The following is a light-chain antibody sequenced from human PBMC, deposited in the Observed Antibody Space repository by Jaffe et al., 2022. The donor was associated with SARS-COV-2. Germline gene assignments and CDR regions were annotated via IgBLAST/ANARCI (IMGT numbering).Light chain of an antibody. V-gene: IGKV1-5*03. Sequence: QMTQSPSTLSASLGDRVTITCRASQSLSTWLAWYHQRPGQAPKLLISKASTLQTGVPSRFSGAGSGTEFTLTINNLQPEDLGTFYCQQYTNYWTFGQGTKLEIK. CDR1: QSLSTW. CDR2: KAS. CDR3: QQYTNYWT. J-gene: IGKJ1*01.